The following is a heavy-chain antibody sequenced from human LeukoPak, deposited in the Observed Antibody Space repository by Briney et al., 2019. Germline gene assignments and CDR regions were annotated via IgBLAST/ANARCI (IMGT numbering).Heavy chain of an antibody. V-gene: IGHV4-34*01. CDR1: GGSFSGYY. D-gene: IGHD3-10*01. Sequence: SETLSLTCAVYGGSFSGYYWSWIRQPPGKGLEWIGEINHSGSTNYNPSLKSRVTISVDTSKNQFSLKLSSVTAADTAVYYCARGPYGSRIYFDYWGQGTLVTVSS. CDR3: ARGPYGSRIYFDY. J-gene: IGHJ4*02. CDR2: INHSGST.